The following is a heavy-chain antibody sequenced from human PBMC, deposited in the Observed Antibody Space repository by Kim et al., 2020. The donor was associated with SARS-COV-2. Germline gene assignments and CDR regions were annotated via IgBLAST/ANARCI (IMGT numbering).Heavy chain of an antibody. J-gene: IGHJ6*02. V-gene: IGHV1-24*01. D-gene: IGHD4-17*01. CDR1: GYTLTELS. CDR2: FDPEDGET. Sequence: ASVKVSCKVSGYTLTELSMHWVRQAPGKGLEWMGGFDPEDGETIYAQKFQGRVTMTEDTSTDTAYMELSSLRSEDTAVYYCATGQSVPRRLKPTSPYYYYGMDVWGQGTTVTVSS. CDR3: ATGQSVPRRLKPTSPYYYYGMDV.